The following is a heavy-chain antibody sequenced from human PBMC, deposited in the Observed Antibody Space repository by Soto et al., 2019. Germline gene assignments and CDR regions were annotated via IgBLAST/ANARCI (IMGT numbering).Heavy chain of an antibody. Sequence: EVQLVESGGGLVQPGGSLRLSCAASGFTFSSYSMNWVRQAPGKGLEWVSYISSSSSTIYYADSVKGRFTISRDNAKNSLYLQMNSLRDEDTAVYYCARERSSSWYLYYFDYWGQGTLVIVSS. D-gene: IGHD6-13*01. J-gene: IGHJ4*02. CDR1: GFTFSSYS. V-gene: IGHV3-48*02. CDR3: ARERSSSWYLYYFDY. CDR2: ISSSSSTI.